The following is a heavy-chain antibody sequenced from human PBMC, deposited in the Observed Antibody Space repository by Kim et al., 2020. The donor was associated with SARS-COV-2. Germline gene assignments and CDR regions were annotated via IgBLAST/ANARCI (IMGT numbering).Heavy chain of an antibody. Sequence: ASVKVSCKASGYSFTGFYLHWVRQAPGQGLEWMGRINPKSGGTHYAQKFQGRVTMTRDTSISTAYMELTGLRSDDTAVYYCGRPYGDYLLGWGQGTLVTV. V-gene: IGHV1-2*06. CDR1: GYSFTGFY. CDR2: INPKSGGT. D-gene: IGHD4-17*01. J-gene: IGHJ4*02. CDR3: GRPYGDYLLG.